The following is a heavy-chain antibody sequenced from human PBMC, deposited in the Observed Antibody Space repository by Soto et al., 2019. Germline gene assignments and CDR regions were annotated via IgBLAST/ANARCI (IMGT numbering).Heavy chain of an antibody. V-gene: IGHV3-43D*04. D-gene: IGHD2-15*01. CDR3: AKGKGRHYYYGMDV. Sequence: GGSLRLSCAASGFTFDDYAMHWVRQAPGKGLEWVSLISWDGGSTYYADSVKGRFTISRDNSKNSLYLQMNSLRAEDTALYYCAKGKGRHYYYGMDVWGQGTMVTVSS. CDR2: ISWDGGST. CDR1: GFTFDDYA. J-gene: IGHJ6*02.